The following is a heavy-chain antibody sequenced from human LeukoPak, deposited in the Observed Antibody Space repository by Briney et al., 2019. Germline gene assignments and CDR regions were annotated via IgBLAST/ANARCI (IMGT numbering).Heavy chain of an antibody. J-gene: IGHJ4*02. Sequence: PGGSLRLSCAASGFTVSSNYMSWVRQAPGKGLEWVSVFYAGGSTYYTDSVKGRFTISRDNSKNTLYLQMNSLRAEDTAVYYCARDRAGATGQFDYWGQGTLVTVSP. D-gene: IGHD1-26*01. CDR2: FYAGGST. V-gene: IGHV3-53*01. CDR3: ARDRAGATGQFDY. CDR1: GFTVSSNY.